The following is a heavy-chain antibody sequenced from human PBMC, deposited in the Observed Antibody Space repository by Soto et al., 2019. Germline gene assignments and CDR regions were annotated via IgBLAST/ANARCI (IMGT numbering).Heavy chain of an antibody. D-gene: IGHD5-12*01. CDR3: AREVSYSAYNFAHGIQLWSFDF. Sequence: SETLSLTCTVSGGSINTFYWSWVRQPAGKGLEWIGRIFSSGSTSFSPSLESRVAMSVDTSKNHFSLNLSSVTAADMAVYYCAREVSYSAYNFAHGIQLWSFDFWGQGALVTVSS. V-gene: IGHV4-4*07. CDR2: IFSSGST. CDR1: GGSINTFY. J-gene: IGHJ4*02.